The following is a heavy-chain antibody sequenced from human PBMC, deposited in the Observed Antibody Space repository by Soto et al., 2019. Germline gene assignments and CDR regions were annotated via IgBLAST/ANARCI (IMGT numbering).Heavy chain of an antibody. J-gene: IGHJ4*02. Sequence: SETLSLTCTVSGGSISSRSYYWGWISQPPGKGLEWIGSIYYSGSTYYNPSLKSRVTISRDNSKHTLYLQMNSLRAEDTAVYYCAKGDLYQPLSRYWGQGTLVTVSS. D-gene: IGHD2-2*01. V-gene: IGHV4-39*07. CDR1: GGSISSRSYY. CDR3: AKGDLYQPLSRY. CDR2: IYYSGST.